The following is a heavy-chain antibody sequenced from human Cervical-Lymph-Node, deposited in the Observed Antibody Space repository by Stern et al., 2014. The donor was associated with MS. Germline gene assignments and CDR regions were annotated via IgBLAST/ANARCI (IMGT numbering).Heavy chain of an antibody. J-gene: IGHJ4*02. CDR3: ARSPHTGSGWLYYFDY. D-gene: IGHD6-19*01. V-gene: IGHV4-59*01. CDR1: GGSISTYR. Sequence: QLQLQESGPRLVKPSETLSLTCSVSGGSISTYRWNWIRQSPGQGLEWIGYSYYDGRTNYNFSLKSRVIISVDRSGNQYSLKLSSVTAADTAVYYCARSPHTGSGWLYYFDYWGQGALVTVSS. CDR2: SYYDGRT.